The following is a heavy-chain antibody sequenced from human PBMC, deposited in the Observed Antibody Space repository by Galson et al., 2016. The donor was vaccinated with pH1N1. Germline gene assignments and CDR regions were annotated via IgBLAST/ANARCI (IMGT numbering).Heavy chain of an antibody. D-gene: IGHD5-18*01. CDR1: AGSISNSY. J-gene: IGHJ4*02. V-gene: IGHV4-59*01. CDR2: IYSIRST. Sequence: SETLSPTCPLSAGSISNSYWSWIRQPPGKGLEWNGSIYSIRSTNYNPSLKSRVTMSIDASNNQFSLNLTSVTAADTAVYFCARVGQWVQLGRGFFDYWGQGLLVTVSS. CDR3: ARVGQWVQLGRGFFDY.